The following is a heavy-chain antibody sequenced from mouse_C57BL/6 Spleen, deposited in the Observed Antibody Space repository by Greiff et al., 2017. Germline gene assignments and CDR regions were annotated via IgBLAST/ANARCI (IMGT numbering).Heavy chain of an antibody. V-gene: IGHV1-53*01. CDR3: ARSPNGYLSYWYFDV. CDR1: GYTFTSYW. Sequence: QVQLQQPGTELVKPGASVKLSCKASGYTFTSYWMHWVKQRPGQGLEWIGNINPSNGGTNYNEKFKSKATLTVDKSSSTAYMQLSNLTSEDSAVYYCARSPNGYLSYWYFDVWGKGTTVTVSS. J-gene: IGHJ1*03. CDR2: INPSNGGT. D-gene: IGHD5-1-1*01.